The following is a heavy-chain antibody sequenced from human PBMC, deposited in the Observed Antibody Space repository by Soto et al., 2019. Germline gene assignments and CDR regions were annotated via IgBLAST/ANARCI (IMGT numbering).Heavy chain of an antibody. D-gene: IGHD5-12*01. V-gene: IGHV3-7*01. J-gene: IGHJ4*02. CDR2: IKQDGSEK. Sequence: EVQLVESGGGLVQPGGSLRLSCAASGFTFSSYWMSWVRQAPGKGLEWVANIKQDGSEKYYVDSVKGLFTISRDTAKNSLYLQMNSLRAEDTAVYYCVRNSCYDSLLRYYFEYLGQGTLVPVSS. CDR1: GFTFSSYW. CDR3: VRNSCYDSLLRYYFEY.